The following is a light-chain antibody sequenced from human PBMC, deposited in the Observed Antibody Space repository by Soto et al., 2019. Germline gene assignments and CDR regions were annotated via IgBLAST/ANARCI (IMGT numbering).Light chain of an antibody. Sequence: EIVLTQSPGTLSLSPGERATLSCRASQTITNNYLAWYQQQPGQAPRLLIYDASSRATGIPDRFSGSGSGTDFTLTVSRLEPEDFAMYFCQQYGSSPPNTFGQGTRLEIK. CDR3: QQYGSSPPNT. J-gene: IGKJ5*01. CDR2: DAS. CDR1: QTITNNY. V-gene: IGKV3-20*01.